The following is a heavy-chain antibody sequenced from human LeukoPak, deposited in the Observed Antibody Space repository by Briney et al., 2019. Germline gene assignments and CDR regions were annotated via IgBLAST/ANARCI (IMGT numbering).Heavy chain of an antibody. CDR3: ARDRVGGRDAFDF. CDR2: IYPGDSDT. CDR1: GYSFTNYW. Sequence: GESLKISCKGSGYSFTNYWIGWVRQMPGKGLEWMGIIYPGDSDTRYSPSFQGQVTVSVDKSISTAYLQWSSLKASDTAMYYCARDRVGGRDAFDFRGQGTMVTVSS. D-gene: IGHD1-26*01. V-gene: IGHV5-51*01. J-gene: IGHJ3*01.